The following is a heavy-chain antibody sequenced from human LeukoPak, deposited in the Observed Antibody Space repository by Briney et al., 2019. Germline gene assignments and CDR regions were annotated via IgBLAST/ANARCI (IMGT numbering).Heavy chain of an antibody. J-gene: IGHJ4*02. CDR3: ARSPDILTGEKFDY. CDR2: INPNTGGT. V-gene: IGHV1-2*02. CDR1: GYTFTAYY. D-gene: IGHD3-9*01. Sequence: GASVKVSCKASGYTFTAYYIHWVRQAPGQGLEYMGWINPNTGGTSYAQKFEARVTMNRDTSISTAYMELSRLRFDDTAVYYCARSPDILTGEKFDYWGQGTLVTVSS.